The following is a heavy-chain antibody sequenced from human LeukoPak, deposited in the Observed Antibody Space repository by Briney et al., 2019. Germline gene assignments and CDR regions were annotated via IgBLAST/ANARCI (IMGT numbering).Heavy chain of an antibody. D-gene: IGHD5-18*01. Sequence: GGSLRLSCAAFGFSFSSYGMHWVRQAPGKGLEWVASIRFDGDNQYYGEAVKGRFTISRNNAENRLFLQMNNVSAEDTAVYFCARFAAGYMDVWGQGTTVTVSS. J-gene: IGHJ6*01. CDR3: ARFAAGYMDV. V-gene: IGHV3-33*08. CDR2: IRFDGDNQ. CDR1: GFSFSSYG.